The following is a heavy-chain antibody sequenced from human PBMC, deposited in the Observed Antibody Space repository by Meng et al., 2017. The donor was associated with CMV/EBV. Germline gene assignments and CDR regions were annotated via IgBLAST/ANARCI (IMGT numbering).Heavy chain of an antibody. J-gene: IGHJ6*02. V-gene: IGHV1-69*05. CDR3: ARHIDGYNPFYYYYYGMDV. Sequence: SVQVSCKASGGTFSSYAISWVRQAPGQGLEWMVGIIPIFGTANYAQKFQGRVTITTDESTSTAYMELSSLRSEDTAVYYCARHIDGYNPFYYYYYGMDVWGQGTTVTVSS. CDR1: GGTFSSYA. CDR2: IIPIFGTA. D-gene: IGHD5-24*01.